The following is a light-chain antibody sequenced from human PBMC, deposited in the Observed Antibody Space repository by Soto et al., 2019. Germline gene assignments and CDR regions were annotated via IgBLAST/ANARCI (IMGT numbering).Light chain of an antibody. CDR3: CSYAGSYGYV. CDR1: SSDVGGYNY. CDR2: DVS. J-gene: IGLJ1*01. V-gene: IGLV2-11*01. Sequence: QSALTQPRSVSGSPGQSVTISCTGTSSDVGGYNYVYWYQQHPGKAPKLMIYDVSKRPSEVPDRFSGSKSGNTASLTISGLQAEDEADYYCCSYAGSYGYVFGTGTKLTVL.